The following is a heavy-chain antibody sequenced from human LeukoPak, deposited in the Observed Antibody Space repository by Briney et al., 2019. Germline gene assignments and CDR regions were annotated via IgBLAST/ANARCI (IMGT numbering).Heavy chain of an antibody. J-gene: IGHJ4*02. D-gene: IGHD3-22*01. V-gene: IGHV4-4*07. Sequence: SETLSLTCAVYGGSFSGYYWSWIRQPAGKGLEWIGRIYTSGSTNYNPSLKSRVTMSVDTSKNQFSLKLSSVTAADTAVYYCARDRGYYDSSGHGFDYWGQGTLVTVSS. CDR3: ARDRGYYDSSGHGFDY. CDR2: IYTSGST. CDR1: GGSFSGYY.